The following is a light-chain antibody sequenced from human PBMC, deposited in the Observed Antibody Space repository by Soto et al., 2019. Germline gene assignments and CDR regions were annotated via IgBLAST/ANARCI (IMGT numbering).Light chain of an antibody. V-gene: IGLV2-11*01. Sequence: QSALTQPRSVSGSPGQSVTISCTGTSSDVGGYNYVSWYQQHPGKAPKLMIYDVNKWPSGVPHRFSGSKSGNTASLTISGRQAEDEADYHCCSYAGSHTPWVFGGGTKLTVL. CDR3: CSYAGSHTPWV. CDR1: SSDVGGYNY. J-gene: IGLJ3*02. CDR2: DVN.